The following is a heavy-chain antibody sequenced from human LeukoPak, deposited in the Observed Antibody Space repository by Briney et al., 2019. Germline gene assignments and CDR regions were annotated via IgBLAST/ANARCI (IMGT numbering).Heavy chain of an antibody. V-gene: IGHV1-8*01. CDR2: MNPNSGNT. CDR1: GYTFTSYD. D-gene: IGHD1-26*01. CDR3: ARGVKWELLLPDY. J-gene: IGHJ4*02. Sequence: RASVKVSCKASGYTFTSYDINWVRQATGQGLEWMGWMNPNSGNTGYAQKFQGRVTMTRNTSISTAYMELSSLRSEDTAVYYCARGVKWELLLPDYWGQGTLVTVSS.